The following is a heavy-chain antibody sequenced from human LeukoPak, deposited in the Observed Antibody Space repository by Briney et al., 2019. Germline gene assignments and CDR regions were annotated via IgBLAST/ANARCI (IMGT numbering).Heavy chain of an antibody. Sequence: PSATLSLTCTVSGGSIKSGDYYWSWIRQHPGKGLEWTGYIYYSGSTYYNPSLKSRVTISVDTSKNHFSLKLSSVTAADTAVYYCARMSGRESSGYYLDYWGQGTLVTVSS. D-gene: IGHD3-22*01. CDR1: GGSIKSGDYY. J-gene: IGHJ4*02. CDR3: ARMSGRESSGYYLDY. CDR2: IYYSGST. V-gene: IGHV4-31*03.